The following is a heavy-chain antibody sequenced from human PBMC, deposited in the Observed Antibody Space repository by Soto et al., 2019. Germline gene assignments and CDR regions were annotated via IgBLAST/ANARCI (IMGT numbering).Heavy chain of an antibody. D-gene: IGHD3-22*01. CDR3: ARFFSYYDSSGYYAVQGFDP. CDR2: INPNSGGT. Sequence: GASVKVSCKASGYTFTGYYMHWVRQAPGQGLEWMGWINPNSGGTNYAQKFQGWVTMTRDTSISTAYMELSRLRSDDTAVYYCARFFSYYDSSGYYAVQGFDPWGQGTLVTVSS. CDR1: GYTFTGYY. V-gene: IGHV1-2*04. J-gene: IGHJ5*02.